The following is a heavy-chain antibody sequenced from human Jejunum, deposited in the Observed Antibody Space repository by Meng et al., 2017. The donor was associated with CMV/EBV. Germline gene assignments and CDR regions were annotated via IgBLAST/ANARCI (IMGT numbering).Heavy chain of an antibody. V-gene: IGHV3-23*01. Sequence: SLKISCSASGFTFSSHSMSWVRQAPGKGLEWVASITGSGGNTYYADSVKGRFTISRDNSKSTLYLQMNSLRADDTAVYYCARLSDSWGQGTLVTVSS. D-gene: IGHD2-15*01. CDR1: GFTFSSHS. J-gene: IGHJ4*02. CDR2: ITGSGGNT. CDR3: ARLSDS.